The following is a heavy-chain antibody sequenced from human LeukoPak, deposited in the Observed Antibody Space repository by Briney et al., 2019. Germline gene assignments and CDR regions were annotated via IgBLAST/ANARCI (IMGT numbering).Heavy chain of an antibody. CDR3: AREDYSSYYYYMDV. Sequence: SETLSLTCAVYGGSFSGYYWSWIRQPPGKGLEWIGEINHSGSTNYNPSLKSRVTISVDTSKNQFSLKLSSVTAADTAVYYCAREDYSSYYYYMDVWGKGTTVTVSS. CDR1: GGSFSGYY. J-gene: IGHJ6*03. CDR2: INHSGST. D-gene: IGHD5-18*01. V-gene: IGHV4-34*01.